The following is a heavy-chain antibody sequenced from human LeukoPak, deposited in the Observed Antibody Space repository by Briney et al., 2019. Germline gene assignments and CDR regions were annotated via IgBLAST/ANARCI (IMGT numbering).Heavy chain of an antibody. CDR2: IHGSGYT. V-gene: IGHV4-4*07. Sequence: SETLSLTCSVSGDSSSSYYWSWIRQAAGKGLEWIGRIHGSGYTTYNPSLESRVSMSVDTSKNQFSLKLSSVTAADTAVYYCARDLASSGGYDAFDIWGQGTMVTVSS. CDR1: GDSSSSYY. D-gene: IGHD2-15*01. J-gene: IGHJ3*02. CDR3: ARDLASSGGYDAFDI.